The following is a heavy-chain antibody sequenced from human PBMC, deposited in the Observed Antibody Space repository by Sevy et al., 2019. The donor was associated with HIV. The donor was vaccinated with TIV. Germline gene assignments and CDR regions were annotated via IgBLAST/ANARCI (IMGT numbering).Heavy chain of an antibody. CDR2: INHSGST. Sequence: SETLSLTCAVYGGSFSGYYWSWIRQPPGKGLEWIGEINHSGSTNYNPSLKSRVTISVDTSKNQFSLKLTSVTAADTAVYYCARTTTVTTSALDYWGQGTLDTVSS. V-gene: IGHV4-34*01. J-gene: IGHJ4*02. D-gene: IGHD4-17*01. CDR3: ARTTTVTTSALDY. CDR1: GGSFSGYY.